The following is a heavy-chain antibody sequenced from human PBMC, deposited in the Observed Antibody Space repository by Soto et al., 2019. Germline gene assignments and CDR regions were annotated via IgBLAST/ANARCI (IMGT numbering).Heavy chain of an antibody. CDR1: GFSFSSYA. V-gene: IGHV3-23*01. CDR2: ISGSGDST. D-gene: IGHD3-10*01. J-gene: IGHJ6*02. Sequence: HPGGSLRLSCAASGFSFSSYAMSWVRQTPGKGLEWVSVISGSGDSTYYTDSVKGRFTISRDNSKNTLYLQMSSLRAEDTAVYYCAKDRPDGSGNGYYPYGMDVWGQGTTVTVSS. CDR3: AKDRPDGSGNGYYPYGMDV.